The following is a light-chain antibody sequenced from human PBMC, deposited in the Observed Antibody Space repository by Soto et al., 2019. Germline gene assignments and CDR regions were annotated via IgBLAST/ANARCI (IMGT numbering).Light chain of an antibody. J-gene: IGKJ1*01. CDR3: QQYNSYSWT. V-gene: IGKV1-5*01. Sequence: DTQMTQSPSILSASVGDRVIITCRASLSINSLLAWYQQKPGKAPKLLIYDASSLETGVPSRFSGSGSGTEFTLTLPSLQPDDFATYYFQQYNSYSWTFGQGTKVDI. CDR2: DAS. CDR1: LSINSL.